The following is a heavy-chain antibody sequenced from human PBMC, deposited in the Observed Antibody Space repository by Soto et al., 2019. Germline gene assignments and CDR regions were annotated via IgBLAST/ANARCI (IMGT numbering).Heavy chain of an antibody. Sequence: GGSLRLSCAASGFTLSSYSMNWVRQAPGKGLEWVSSITSSSSYIYYADSVKGRFTISRDNAKNSLYLQMNSLRAEDTAVYYCVRAELAYCGGDCSGAFNIWGQGTPVTVSS. CDR3: VRAELAYCGGDCSGAFNI. CDR1: GFTLSSYS. J-gene: IGHJ3*02. D-gene: IGHD2-21*02. V-gene: IGHV3-21*01. CDR2: ITSSSSYI.